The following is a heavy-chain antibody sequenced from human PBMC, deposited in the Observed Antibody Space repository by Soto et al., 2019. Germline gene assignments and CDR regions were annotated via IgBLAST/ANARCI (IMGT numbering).Heavy chain of an antibody. D-gene: IGHD1-1*01. J-gene: IGHJ4*02. CDR3: ANPIPKTGTTFGF. V-gene: IGHV1-24*01. CDR1: GYTLNELS. CDR2: FDPEDGET. Sequence: ASVKVSCKVSGYTLNELSMHWVRQAPGKGLEWMGGFDPEDGETIYAQKFQGRVTMTEDTSTDTAYMELSSLRAEDTAVYYCANPIPKTGTTFGFWGQGTLVTVSS.